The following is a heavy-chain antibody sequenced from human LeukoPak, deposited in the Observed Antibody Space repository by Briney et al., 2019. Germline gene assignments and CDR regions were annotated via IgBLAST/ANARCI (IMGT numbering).Heavy chain of an antibody. J-gene: IGHJ4*02. Sequence: ETLSLTCAVYGGSFSGYYWSWIRQPPGKGLEWVSSISNSDGSSHYADFVKGRFTISRDNSKNTLHLQMNSLRAEDTAVYYCAKSLGVGGYTRYKGFDQWGQGTLVTVSS. CDR2: ISNSDGSS. V-gene: IGHV3-23*01. CDR1: GGSFSGYY. CDR3: AKSLGVGGYTRYKGFDQ. D-gene: IGHD3-16*02.